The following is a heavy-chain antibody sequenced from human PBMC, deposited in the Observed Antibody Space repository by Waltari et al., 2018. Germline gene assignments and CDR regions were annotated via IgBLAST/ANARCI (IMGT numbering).Heavy chain of an antibody. J-gene: IGHJ5*02. V-gene: IGHV1-46*01. CDR3: ARRGGGGSYARWFDP. Sequence: QVQLVQSGAEVKKPGASVKVSCKASGYTFTSYYMHWVRQAPGQGLEWMGIINPSGGSTSYAQKFQGRVTMTRDTSTSTVYMELSSLRSEDTAVYYCARRGGGGSYARWFDPWGQGTLVTVSS. CDR2: INPSGGST. CDR1: GYTFTSYY. D-gene: IGHD2-15*01.